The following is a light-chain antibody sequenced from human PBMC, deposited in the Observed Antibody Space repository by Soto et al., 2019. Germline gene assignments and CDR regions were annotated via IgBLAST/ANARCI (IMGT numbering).Light chain of an antibody. V-gene: IGKV1-5*01. Sequence: DIQMTQSPSTLSASVGDRVTITCRASQSISSWLAWYQQKPGKAPKLLIYDASSLESGVPSRFSGSGSGTEFTLTISSLQPDDFATYYCLQYNSYSWTFCQGTKVEIK. CDR1: QSISSW. J-gene: IGKJ1*01. CDR2: DAS. CDR3: LQYNSYSWT.